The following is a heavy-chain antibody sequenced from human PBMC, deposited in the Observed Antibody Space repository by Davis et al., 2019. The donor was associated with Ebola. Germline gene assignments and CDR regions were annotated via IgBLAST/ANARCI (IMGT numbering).Heavy chain of an antibody. CDR2: INHSGST. J-gene: IGHJ6*02. CDR3: ARALSTAYYYYYYGMDV. Sequence: ESLKISCAASGFTFSSYAMSWVRQPPGKGLEWIGEINHSGSTNYNPSLKSRVTISVDTSKNQFSLKLSSVTAADTAVYYCARALSTAYYYYYYGMDVWGQGTTVTVSS. V-gene: IGHV4-34*01. D-gene: IGHD6-13*01. CDR1: GFTFSSYA.